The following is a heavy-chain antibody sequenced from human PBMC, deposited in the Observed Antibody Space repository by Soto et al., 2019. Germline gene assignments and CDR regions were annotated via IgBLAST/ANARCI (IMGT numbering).Heavy chain of an antibody. D-gene: IGHD5-18*01. J-gene: IGHJ3*02. CDR1: GDSVSSNSAA. V-gene: IGHV6-1*01. CDR3: ARVILEGGGYSYGSDAFDI. CDR2: TYYRSKWYN. Sequence: SQTLSLTSAISGDSVSSNSAAWNWIRQSPSRGLEWLGRTYYRSKWYNDYAVSVKSRITINPVTSKNQFSLQLNSVTPEDTAVYYCARVILEGGGYSYGSDAFDIWGQGTMVTVSS.